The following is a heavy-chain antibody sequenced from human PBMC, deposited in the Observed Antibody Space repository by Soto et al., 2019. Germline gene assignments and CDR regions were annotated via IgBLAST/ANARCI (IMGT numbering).Heavy chain of an antibody. Sequence: EVQLLESGGGLVQPGGSLRLSCAASGFTFSSYAMSWVRQARGKGLEWVSAISGSGGSTYYADSVKGRFTISRDNSKNTLYLQMNSLRAEDTAIYYWAKVGDYGRFDYWGQGTLVTVSS. V-gene: IGHV3-23*01. CDR1: GFTFSSYA. D-gene: IGHD4-17*01. CDR2: ISGSGGST. CDR3: AKVGDYGRFDY. J-gene: IGHJ4*02.